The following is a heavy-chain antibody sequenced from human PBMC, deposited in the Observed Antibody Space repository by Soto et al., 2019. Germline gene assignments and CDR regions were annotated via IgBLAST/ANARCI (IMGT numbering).Heavy chain of an antibody. Sequence: SETLSLTCSVSGGSISSSSYYWGWIRQPPGKGLEWIGSIYYSGSTYYNPSLKSRVTISGDTSKNQFSLKLTSVTAADTAVYYCARQAEWLDPWGQGTLVTVSS. CDR1: GGSISSSSYY. CDR2: IYYSGST. D-gene: IGHD6-25*01. V-gene: IGHV4-39*01. CDR3: ARQAEWLDP. J-gene: IGHJ5*02.